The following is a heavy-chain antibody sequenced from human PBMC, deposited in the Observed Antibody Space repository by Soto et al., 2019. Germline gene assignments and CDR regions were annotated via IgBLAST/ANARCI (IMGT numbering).Heavy chain of an antibody. V-gene: IGHV3-30-3*01. D-gene: IGHD5-12*01. Sequence: QVQLVESGGGVVQPGRSLRLSCAASGFTFSSYAMHWVRQAPGKGLEWVAVISYDGSNKYYADSVKGRFTISRDNSKNPLYLQMNSLRAEDTAVYYCARAEPENQGGWLQSSKNYRYYYYGMDVWGQGTTVTVSS. CDR3: ARAEPENQGGWLQSSKNYRYYYYGMDV. CDR1: GFTFSSYA. J-gene: IGHJ6*02. CDR2: ISYDGSNK.